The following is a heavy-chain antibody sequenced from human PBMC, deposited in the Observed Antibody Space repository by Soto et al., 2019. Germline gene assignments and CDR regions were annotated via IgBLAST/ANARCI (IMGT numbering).Heavy chain of an antibody. CDR2: ISDGNT. V-gene: IGHV1-18*01. D-gene: IGHD3-10*01. J-gene: IGHJ6*02. CDR3: ASLMYGSGSEAWWVTMDV. CDR1: GYSFSHYG. Sequence: QLVQSGAEVKKPGASVTVSCTASGYSFSHYGIIWVRQAPGQGLEWLGWISDGNTIYAQKFQGRVTMTTDTSTSTAYMELRTLTSDDTAVYFCASLMYGSGSEAWWVTMDVWGQGTSVTVSS.